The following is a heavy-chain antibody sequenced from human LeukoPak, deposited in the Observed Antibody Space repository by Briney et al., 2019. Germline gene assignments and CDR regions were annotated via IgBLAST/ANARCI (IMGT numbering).Heavy chain of an antibody. Sequence: GESLKISWKGSGYSFTTYLIALVRQMPGKGLEWMGIIYPIDSDTRYSPSFQGQVPLSADQSLNTAYLQWSSLRASDTGMYFCAMSGFSSSSGSFDFWGQGTMVTVSS. D-gene: IGHD6-13*01. CDR1: GYSFTTYL. CDR2: IYPIDSDT. CDR3: AMSGFSSSSGSFDF. J-gene: IGHJ3*01. V-gene: IGHV5-51*01.